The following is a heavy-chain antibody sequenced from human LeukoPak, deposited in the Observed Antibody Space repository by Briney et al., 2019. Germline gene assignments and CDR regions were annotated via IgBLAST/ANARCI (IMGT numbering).Heavy chain of an antibody. D-gene: IGHD2-2*01. J-gene: IGHJ6*02. Sequence: PGGSLRLSCVASGFTFQHYAIHWVRQAPGKGLEWVSLISADGGTTFYANSVRGRFTISRDNSKNSLFLQMTSVGTEDTALYYCAKDDQCRSTRCPDPHYYFYGLDVWGQGNTVPLSS. CDR2: ISADGGTT. CDR1: GFTFQHYA. CDR3: AKDDQCRSTRCPDPHYYFYGLDV. V-gene: IGHV3-43*02.